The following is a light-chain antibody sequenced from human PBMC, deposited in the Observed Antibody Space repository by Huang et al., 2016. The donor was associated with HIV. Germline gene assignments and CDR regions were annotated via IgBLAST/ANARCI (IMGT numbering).Light chain of an antibody. V-gene: IGKV3D-20*01. J-gene: IGKJ2*01. CDR2: DAH. CDR1: QSVRNNY. Sequence: IVLTQSPATLSLSPGEGATLTCRASQSVRNNYLDWYQQKPGLAPRLLIYDAHVRATGIPDRVSGRGSGTDFTLTISRLEPEDFAMYYCQQYSTSSYTFGQGTKVDI. CDR3: QQYSTSSYT.